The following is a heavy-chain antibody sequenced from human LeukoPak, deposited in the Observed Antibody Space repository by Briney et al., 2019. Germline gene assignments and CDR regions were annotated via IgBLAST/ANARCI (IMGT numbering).Heavy chain of an antibody. D-gene: IGHD3-22*01. J-gene: IGHJ5*02. CDR1: GDSISSGYY. Sequence: PSQTLSLTCTVSGDSISSGYYWSWIRQSPGKGLEWIGYIHQSGDTYSHPSLKSRVTVSADRSTNQFSLRLSSVTAADTAVYYCARSPRGDYDYRGYSYPCFDPWGQGTLVTVSS. V-gene: IGHV4-30-2*06. CDR2: IHQSGDT. CDR3: ARSPRGDYDYRGYSYPCFDP.